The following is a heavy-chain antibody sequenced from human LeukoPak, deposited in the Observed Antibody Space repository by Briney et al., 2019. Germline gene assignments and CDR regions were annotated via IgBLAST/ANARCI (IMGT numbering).Heavy chain of an antibody. CDR1: GGTFSSYA. CDR3: ARDSSVVGATSRYFDY. J-gene: IGHJ4*02. D-gene: IGHD1-26*01. CDR2: IIPIFGTA. V-gene: IGHV1-69*05. Sequence: GASVKVSCKASGGTFSSYAIRWVRQAPGQGLEWMGGIIPIFGTANYAQKFQGRVTITTDESTSTAYMELSSLRSEDTAVYYCARDSSVVGATSRYFDYWGQGTLVTVSS.